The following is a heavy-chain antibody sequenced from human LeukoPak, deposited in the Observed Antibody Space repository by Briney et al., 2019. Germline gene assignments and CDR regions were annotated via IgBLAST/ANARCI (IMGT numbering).Heavy chain of an antibody. CDR2: ISGSGGST. Sequence: GGSLRLSCAASGFTFSSYGMSWVRQAPGKGLEWVSAISGSGGSTYYADSVKGRFTISRDNSKNTLYLQMNSLRAEDTAVYYCAKDTDSSGYSYYFDYWGQGTLVTVSS. J-gene: IGHJ4*02. D-gene: IGHD3-22*01. CDR1: GFTFSSYG. CDR3: AKDTDSSGYSYYFDY. V-gene: IGHV3-23*01.